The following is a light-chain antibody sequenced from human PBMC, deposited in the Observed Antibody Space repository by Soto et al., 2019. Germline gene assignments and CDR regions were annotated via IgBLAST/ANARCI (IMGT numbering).Light chain of an antibody. CDR1: QSLSSNN. J-gene: IGKJ4*01. Sequence: EIVFTPSPSTRSLSPGERATLSCRASQSLSSNNLAWFQQKPGQAPRLLIYGTSTRATGIPDRFSGSGSGTDFTLTISSLEPEDFAFYYCQQRNSWPLTFGGGTKVDIK. CDR3: QQRNSWPLT. V-gene: IGKV3D-20*02. CDR2: GTS.